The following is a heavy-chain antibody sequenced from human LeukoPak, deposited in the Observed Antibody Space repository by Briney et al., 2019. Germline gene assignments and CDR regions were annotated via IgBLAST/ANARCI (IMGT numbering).Heavy chain of an antibody. CDR2: IYYSGST. D-gene: IGHD2-2*02. Sequence: SQTLSLTCTVSGGSISSGGYYWSWIRQHPGKGLEWIGYIYYSGSTYYNPSLKSRVTISVDTSKNQFSLKLSSVTAADTAVYYCALGYCSSTSCYTGDWFDPWGQGTLVTVSS. J-gene: IGHJ5*02. CDR3: ALGYCSSTSCYTGDWFDP. V-gene: IGHV4-31*03. CDR1: GGSISSGGYY.